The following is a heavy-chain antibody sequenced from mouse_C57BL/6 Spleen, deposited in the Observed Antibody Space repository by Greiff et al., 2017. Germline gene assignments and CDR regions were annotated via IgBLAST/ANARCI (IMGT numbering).Heavy chain of an antibody. V-gene: IGHV1-80*01. CDR1: GYAFSSYW. D-gene: IGHD2-1*01. CDR2: IYPGEGDT. J-gene: IGHJ3*01. CDR3: ARGTLSTPFAY. Sequence: VQLQQSGAELVKPGASVKISCKASGYAFSSYWMNWVKQRPGKGLEWIGQIYPGEGDTNYNGKFKGKATLTADKSSSTAYMQLSSLTSEDAAVYFCARGTLSTPFAYWGQGTLVTVAA.